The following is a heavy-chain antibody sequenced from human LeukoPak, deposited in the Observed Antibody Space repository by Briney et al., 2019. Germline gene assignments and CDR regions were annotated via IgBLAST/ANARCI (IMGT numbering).Heavy chain of an antibody. V-gene: IGHV4-61*02. D-gene: IGHD3-10*01. J-gene: IGHJ4*02. Sequence: SETLSLTCTVSGGSISSSSYYWGWIRQPAGKGLEWIGRIYTSGSTNYNPSLKSRVTMSVDTSKNQFSLKLSSVTAADTAVYYCARGRMVRGVITLFDYWGQGTLVTVSS. CDR2: IYTSGST. CDR1: GGSISSSSYY. CDR3: ARGRMVRGVITLFDY.